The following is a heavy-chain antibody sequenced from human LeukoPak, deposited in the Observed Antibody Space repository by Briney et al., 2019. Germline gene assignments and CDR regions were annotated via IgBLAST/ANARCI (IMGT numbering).Heavy chain of an antibody. CDR3: ARDRFRITMVRGVIGY. CDR1: GYTFTSYG. CDR2: ISAYNGNT. J-gene: IGHJ4*02. Sequence: GASVKVSCKASGYTFTSYGISWVRQAPGQGLEWMGWISAYNGNTNYAQKLQGRVTMTTDTSTSTAYMELRSLRSDDTAVYYCARDRFRITMVRGVIGYWGQGTLVTVSS. D-gene: IGHD3-10*01. V-gene: IGHV1-18*01.